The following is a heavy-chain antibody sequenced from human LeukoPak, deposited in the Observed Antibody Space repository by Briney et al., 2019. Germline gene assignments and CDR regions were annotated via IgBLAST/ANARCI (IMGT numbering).Heavy chain of an antibody. J-gene: IGHJ5*02. D-gene: IGHD5-12*01. CDR2: N. CDR1: GGSVSSNSNY. V-gene: IGHV4-61*01. Sequence: SETLSLTGTVSGGSVSSNSNYWSWIRQPPGKGLEWIGYNSYNPSLKSRVTISVDTSKNQFSLKLSSVTAADTAVYYCARDTPGGYDFWWFDPWGQGTLVTVSS. CDR3: ARDTPGGYDFWWFDP.